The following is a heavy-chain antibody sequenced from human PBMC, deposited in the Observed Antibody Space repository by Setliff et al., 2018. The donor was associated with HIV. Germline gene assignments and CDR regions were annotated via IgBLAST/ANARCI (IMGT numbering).Heavy chain of an antibody. CDR1: GASISSYY. Sequence: PSETLSLTCTVSGASISSYYWSWIRQPPGKGLEWIGEINHSGSTNYNPSLKSRVTISVDTSKNQFSLKLTSVTAADTAVYYCARGRDYVWGSYRPRRYYYYNMDVWGKGTTVTVSS. CDR2: INHSGST. CDR3: ARGRDYVWGSYRPRRYYYYNMDV. J-gene: IGHJ6*03. D-gene: IGHD3-16*02. V-gene: IGHV4-34*01.